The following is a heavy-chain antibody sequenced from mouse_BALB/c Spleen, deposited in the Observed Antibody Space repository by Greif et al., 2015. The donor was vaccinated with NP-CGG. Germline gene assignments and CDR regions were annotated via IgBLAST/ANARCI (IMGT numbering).Heavy chain of an antibody. D-gene: IGHD2-1*01. V-gene: IGHV1-7*01. Sequence: QVQLQQSGAELAKPGASVKMSCKASGYTFTSYWMHWVKQRPGQGLEWIGYINPSTGYTEYNQKFKDKATLTADKSSSTAYMQLSSLTSEDSAVYYCASYYGNYVLDYWGQGTTLTVSS. CDR3: ASYYGNYVLDY. CDR1: GYTFTSYW. CDR2: INPSTGYT. J-gene: IGHJ2*01.